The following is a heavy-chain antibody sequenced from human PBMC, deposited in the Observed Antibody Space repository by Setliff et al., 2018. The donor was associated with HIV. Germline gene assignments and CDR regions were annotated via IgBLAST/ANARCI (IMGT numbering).Heavy chain of an antibody. CDR2: IYYSGTT. CDR1: GGSISSYY. D-gene: IGHD5-12*01. Sequence: SETLSLTCTVSGGSISSYYWSWIRQPPGKGLEWIGSIYYSGTTNYNPSLKSRVTISVDTSENKFSLKLTSVTAADTAVYYCARLAGGYADYWGQGTLVTVSS. V-gene: IGHV4-59*01. CDR3: ARLAGGYADY. J-gene: IGHJ4*02.